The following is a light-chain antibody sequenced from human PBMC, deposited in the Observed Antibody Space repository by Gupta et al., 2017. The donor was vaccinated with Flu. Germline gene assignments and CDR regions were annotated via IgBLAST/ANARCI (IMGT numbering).Light chain of an antibody. CDR1: NIAGRH. CDR3: QVWDVSTWHWV. CDR2: NDK. J-gene: IGLJ3*02. Sequence: SYVLTQAPSVSVAPGQTARITCGGNNIAGRHVHWYQQKPARAPILVVFNDKDRPSGIPDRFSGSSSGNTATLIINRVEAGDEADYFCQVWDVSTWHWVFGGGTKLTVL. V-gene: IGLV3-21*02.